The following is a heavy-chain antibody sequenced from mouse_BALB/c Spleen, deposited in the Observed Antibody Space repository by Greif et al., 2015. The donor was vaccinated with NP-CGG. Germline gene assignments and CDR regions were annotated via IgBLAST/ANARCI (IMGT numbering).Heavy chain of an antibody. CDR3: ARKNDYDEAWFAY. CDR2: IDPSDSET. J-gene: IGHJ3*01. V-gene: IGHV1-69*02. CDR1: GYTLTSYW. D-gene: IGHD2-4*01. Sequence: QVQLQQSGAELVKPGAPVKLSCKASGYTLTSYWMNWVKQRPGRGLEWIGRIDPSDSETHYNQKFKDKATLTVDKSSSTAYIQLSSLTSEDSAVYYCARKNDYDEAWFAYWGQGTLVTVSA.